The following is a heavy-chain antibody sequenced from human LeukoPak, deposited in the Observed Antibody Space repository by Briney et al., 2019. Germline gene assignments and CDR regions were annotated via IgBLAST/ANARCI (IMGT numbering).Heavy chain of an antibody. V-gene: IGHV3-30*18. J-gene: IGHJ5*02. CDR2: IAYDGSNT. Sequence: GGCLRLSPVQPIYTLSSYGMRWVPHAPGKGLERVAVIAYDGSNTYYLDSVKGRFIISRDNSRNTLYLQMNSLRVEDTAVYYCAKDIGILTTSWYNWFDPWGQGTLVTVSS. CDR3: AKDIGILTTSWYNWFDP. D-gene: IGHD2/OR15-2a*01. CDR1: IYTLSSYG.